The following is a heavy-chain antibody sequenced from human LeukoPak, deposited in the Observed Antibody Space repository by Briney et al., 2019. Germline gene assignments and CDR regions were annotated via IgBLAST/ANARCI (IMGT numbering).Heavy chain of an antibody. CDR1: GYTFTSYG. CDR2: ISAYNGNT. D-gene: IGHD4-11*01. Sequence: ASVKVSCKASGYTFTSYGISWVRQAPGHGLEWMGWISAYNGNTNYAQKLQGGVTMTRDTSTSTVYMELSSLRSEDTAVYYCAWTATVTKIDYWGQGTLVTVSS. V-gene: IGHV1-18*01. CDR3: AWTATVTKIDY. J-gene: IGHJ4*02.